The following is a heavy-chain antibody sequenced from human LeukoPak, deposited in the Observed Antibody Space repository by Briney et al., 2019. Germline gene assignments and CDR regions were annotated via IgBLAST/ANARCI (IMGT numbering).Heavy chain of an antibody. J-gene: IGHJ4*02. Sequence: GRSLRLSCAASGFTFSSYAMHWVRQAPGKGLEWVAVISYDGSNKYYADSVKGRFTISRDNSKNTLYLQMNSLRAEDTAVYYCARDNDGAAAGSLDYWGQGTLVTVSS. CDR1: GFTFSSYA. V-gene: IGHV3-30-3*01. CDR3: ARDNDGAAAGSLDY. D-gene: IGHD6-13*01. CDR2: ISYDGSNK.